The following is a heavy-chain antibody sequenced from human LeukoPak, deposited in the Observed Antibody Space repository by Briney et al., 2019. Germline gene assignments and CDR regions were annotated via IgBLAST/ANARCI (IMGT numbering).Heavy chain of an antibody. CDR2: IYHSGST. CDR1: GGSISSGGYS. J-gene: IGHJ3*02. D-gene: IGHD3-22*01. Sequence: SETLSLTCAVSGGSISSGGYSWSWIRQPPGKGLEWIGYIYHSGSTYYNPSLKSRVTISVDRSKNQFSLKLSSVTAADTAVYFCGFGSSGYLGAFDIWGQGTMVTVSS. V-gene: IGHV4-30-2*01. CDR3: GFGSSGYLGAFDI.